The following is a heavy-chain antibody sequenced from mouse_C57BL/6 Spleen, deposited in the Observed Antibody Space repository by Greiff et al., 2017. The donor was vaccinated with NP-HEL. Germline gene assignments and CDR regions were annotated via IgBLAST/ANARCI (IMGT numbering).Heavy chain of an antibody. CDR3: ARECYYLDY. CDR1: GFTFSSYA. V-gene: IGHV5-4*01. CDR2: ISDGGSYT. Sequence: EVQLVESGGGLVKPGGSLKLSCAASGFTFSSYAMSWVRQTPEKRLEWVATISDGGSYTYYPDNVKGRFTISRDNAKNNLYLQMSHLKSEDTAMYYCARECYYLDYWGQGTTLTVSS. J-gene: IGHJ2*01.